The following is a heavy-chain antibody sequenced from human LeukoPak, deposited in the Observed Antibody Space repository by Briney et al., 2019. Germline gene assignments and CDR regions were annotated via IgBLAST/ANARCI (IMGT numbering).Heavy chain of an antibody. Sequence: GASVTVSCKASGGTFTSYAISWVRQAPGQGLEWMGGIIPIFGTANYAQKFQGRVTITTDESTSTAYMELSSLRSEDTAVYYCARPVHYYDSSGYYYVDWFDPWGQGTLVTVSS. CDR1: GGTFTSYA. D-gene: IGHD3-22*01. CDR3: ARPVHYYDSSGYYYVDWFDP. V-gene: IGHV1-69*05. CDR2: IIPIFGTA. J-gene: IGHJ5*02.